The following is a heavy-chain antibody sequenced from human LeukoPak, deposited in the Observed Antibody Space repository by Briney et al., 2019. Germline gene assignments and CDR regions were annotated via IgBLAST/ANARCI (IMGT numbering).Heavy chain of an antibody. D-gene: IGHD1-1*01. V-gene: IGHV4-59*08. Sequence: SETLSLTCTVSGGSISSYYWSWIRQPPGKGLEWIGYIYYSGSTNYNPSLKSRVTISVDTSKNQFSLKLSSVTAADAAVYYCARHMGLGYTYFYPYFDYWGQGTLVTVSS. CDR2: IYYSGST. CDR1: GGSISSYY. CDR3: ARHMGLGYTYFYPYFDY. J-gene: IGHJ4*01.